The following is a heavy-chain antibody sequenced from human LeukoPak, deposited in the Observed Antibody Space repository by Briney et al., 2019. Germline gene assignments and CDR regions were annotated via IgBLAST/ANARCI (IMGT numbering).Heavy chain of an antibody. J-gene: IGHJ4*02. CDR3: ARARGLYGDCFDY. CDR2: IYHSGST. CDR1: GYSISSGYY. Sequence: SETLSLTCTVSGYSISSGYYWGWIRQPPGKGLEWIGSIYHSGSTYYNPSLKSRVTISVDTSKNQFSLKLSSVTAADTAVYYCARARGLYGDCFDYWGQGTLVTVSS. V-gene: IGHV4-38-2*02. D-gene: IGHD4-17*01.